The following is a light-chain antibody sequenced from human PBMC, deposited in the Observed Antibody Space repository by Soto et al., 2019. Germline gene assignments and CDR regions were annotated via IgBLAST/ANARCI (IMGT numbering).Light chain of an antibody. CDR2: GAS. Sequence: EIVLTQSPGTLSLSPGERATLSCRASQSVSSNYLAWYQQKPGQAPRLLIYGASIRATGLPDRFSGSGSGTDFTLTSSRLEAEDFSVYYCQQYGSSYTFGQGTKLEIK. V-gene: IGKV3-20*01. J-gene: IGKJ2*01. CDR1: QSVSSNY. CDR3: QQYGSSYT.